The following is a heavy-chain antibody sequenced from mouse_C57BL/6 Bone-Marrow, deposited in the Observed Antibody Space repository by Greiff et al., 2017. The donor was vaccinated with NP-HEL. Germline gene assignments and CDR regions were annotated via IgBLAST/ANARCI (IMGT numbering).Heavy chain of an antibody. J-gene: IGHJ2*01. CDR3: ARTPYYGRFYFDY. CDR2: IWTGGGT. Sequence: VMLVESGPGLVAPSQSLSITCTVSGFSLTSYAISWVRQPPGKGLAWLGVIWTGGGTNSNSALNSSLSISKDNSKSQVFLKMNSLQTDDTARDYCARTPYYGRFYFDYWGKGTTLTGSS. D-gene: IGHD1-1*01. CDR1: GFSLTSYA. V-gene: IGHV2-9-1*01.